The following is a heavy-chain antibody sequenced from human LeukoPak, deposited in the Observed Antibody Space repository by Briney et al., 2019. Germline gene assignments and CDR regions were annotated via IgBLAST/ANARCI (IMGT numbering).Heavy chain of an antibody. CDR3: ATAEWEYFYFDS. Sequence: SETLSLTCVVSGVSISSSNWWSWVRQPPGKGLEWIGEIFHSGGTYYNPSLMSRITISVDRSQNQFSLRMRDVTAADTAVYFCATAEWEYFYFDSWGQGALVAVSS. J-gene: IGHJ4*02. V-gene: IGHV4-4*02. D-gene: IGHD1-26*01. CDR2: IFHSGGT. CDR1: GVSISSSNW.